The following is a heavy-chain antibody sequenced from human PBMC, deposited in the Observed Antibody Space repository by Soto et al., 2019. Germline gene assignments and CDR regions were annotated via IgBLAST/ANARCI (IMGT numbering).Heavy chain of an antibody. J-gene: IGHJ4*02. D-gene: IGHD7-27*01. CDR3: ARDPKTSGGQHWAFNYFDS. Sequence: QVQLVESGGGVVQPGRSLRLSCAASGFSFSISPMHWVRQAPGKGPEWVALISYDGTNKFYADSVKGRFTISRDNSKSTLYLQVDILRPEDAAVYYCARDPKTSGGQHWAFNYFDSWGQGTLVTVSS. V-gene: IGHV3-30-3*01. CDR2: ISYDGTNK. CDR1: GFSFSISP.